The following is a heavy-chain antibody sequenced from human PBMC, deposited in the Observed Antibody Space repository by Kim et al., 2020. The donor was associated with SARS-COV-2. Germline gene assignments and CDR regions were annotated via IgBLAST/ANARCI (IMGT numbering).Heavy chain of an antibody. J-gene: IGHJ6*03. CDR2: MSYSGST. D-gene: IGHD2-2*01. Sequence: SETLSLTCTVSGASISSYYWSWIRQPSGKGLELIGYMSYSGSTNYNPSLKSRVTVSVDTDKNQFSLKLNSVTAADTAVYFCARVVSDIVVVPGADYFYYYMDDWGKGTTVTVSS. CDR3: ARVVSDIVVVPGADYFYYYMDD. V-gene: IGHV4-59*01. CDR1: GASISSYY.